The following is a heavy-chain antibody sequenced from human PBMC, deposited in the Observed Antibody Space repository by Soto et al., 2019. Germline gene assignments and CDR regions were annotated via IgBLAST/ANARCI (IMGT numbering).Heavy chain of an antibody. V-gene: IGHV3-9*01. D-gene: IGHD2-21*01. J-gene: IGHJ6*02. CDR2: ITWNSDKR. CDR1: GFSLDDYT. Sequence: PGGSLRLSCAGFGFSLDDYTMHWVRQAPGKGLEWVSGITWNSDKRAYAASVRGRFTVSKDSAKNSLYLEMNSLSSDDTAVYYCASPRELSYSYFYFFTLDVWGQGTTVTAP. CDR3: ASPRELSYSYFYFFTLDV.